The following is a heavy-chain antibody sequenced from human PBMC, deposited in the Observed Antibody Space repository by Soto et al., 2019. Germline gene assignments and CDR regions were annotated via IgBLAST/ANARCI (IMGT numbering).Heavy chain of an antibody. CDR3: ASDINDRAVGDFEH. J-gene: IGHJ1*01. V-gene: IGHV1-18*01. D-gene: IGHD3-9*01. Sequence: ASVKVSCRASGYTFTRYGISWVRQAPGQGLEWMGWISAYNGKTNYAQKLQGRVTMTTDTSTSTAYMELRSLRSDDTAVYYCASDINDRAVGDFEHWGQGTLVTVSS. CDR1: GYTFTRYG. CDR2: ISAYNGKT.